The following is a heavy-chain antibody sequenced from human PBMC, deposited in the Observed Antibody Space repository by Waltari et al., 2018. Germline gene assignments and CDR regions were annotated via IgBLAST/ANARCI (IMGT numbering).Heavy chain of an antibody. D-gene: IGHD3-22*01. CDR3: ATARDYYDSSGYYYFDY. V-gene: IGHV1-3*01. CDR1: GYTFTSYA. Sequence: QVQLVQSGAEVKKPGASVKVSCKASGYTFTSYAMHWVRQAPGQRLEWMGWINAGNGNTKYSQKFQGRVTITRDTSASTAYMELSSLRSEDTAVYYCATARDYYDSSGYYYFDYWGQGTLVTVSS. J-gene: IGHJ4*02. CDR2: INAGNGNT.